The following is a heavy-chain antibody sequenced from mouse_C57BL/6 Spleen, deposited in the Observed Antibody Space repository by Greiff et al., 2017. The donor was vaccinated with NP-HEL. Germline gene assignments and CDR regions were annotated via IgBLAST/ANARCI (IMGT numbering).Heavy chain of an antibody. CDR3: ARSGSNYGYAMDY. CDR2: IDPSDSYT. J-gene: IGHJ4*01. Sequence: VQLQQPGAELVRPGTSVKLSCKASGYTFTSYWMHWVKQRPGQGLEWIGVIDPSDSYTNYNQKFKGKATLTVDTSSSTAYMQLSSLTSEDSAVYYCARSGSNYGYAMDYWGQGTSVTVSS. D-gene: IGHD2-5*01. V-gene: IGHV1-59*01. CDR1: GYTFTSYW.